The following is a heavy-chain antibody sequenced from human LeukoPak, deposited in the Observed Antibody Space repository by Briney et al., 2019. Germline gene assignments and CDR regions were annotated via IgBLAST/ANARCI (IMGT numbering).Heavy chain of an antibody. CDR1: GYTFIGYY. V-gene: IGHV1-2*02. Sequence: ASVKVSCKASGYTFIGYYMHWVRQAPGQGLEWMGWINPNSGGTNFAQKFQGRVTMTRDTSISTAYMELSRLRSEDTAVYYCARGEEPNGNDYWGQGTLVTVSS. D-gene: IGHD2-8*01. J-gene: IGHJ4*02. CDR3: ARGEEPNGNDY. CDR2: INPNSGGT.